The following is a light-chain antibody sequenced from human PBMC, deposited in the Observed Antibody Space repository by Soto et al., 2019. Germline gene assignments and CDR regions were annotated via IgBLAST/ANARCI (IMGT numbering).Light chain of an antibody. CDR2: DAS. CDR3: QQRSNCPPTCT. J-gene: IGKJ1*01. V-gene: IGKV3-11*01. CDR1: QSVSSY. Sequence: EIVLTQSPATLSLSPGERATLSCRASQSVSSYLAWYQQKPGQAPRLLIYDASNRATGIPARFSGSGSGTDFTLTISSLEPEDFAVYYCQQRSNCPPTCTFGQGTKVEIK.